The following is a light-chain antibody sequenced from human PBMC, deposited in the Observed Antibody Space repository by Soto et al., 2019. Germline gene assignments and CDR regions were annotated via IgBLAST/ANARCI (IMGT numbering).Light chain of an antibody. CDR2: LTS. Sequence: DIQMTQSPSSLSASVGDRVTIPCRASQSISTYLNWFQQKPGRAHNLLIYLTSTLQSGVPSRFSGSGSGTDFTLTISSLQPEDFATYYCHQSSTTPWTFGQGTKV. CDR3: HQSSTTPWT. J-gene: IGKJ1*01. V-gene: IGKV1-39*01. CDR1: QSISTY.